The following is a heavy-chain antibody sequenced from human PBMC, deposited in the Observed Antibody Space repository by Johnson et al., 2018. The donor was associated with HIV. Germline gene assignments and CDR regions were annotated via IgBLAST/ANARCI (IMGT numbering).Heavy chain of an antibody. CDR3: AKVDCGGDTCAGYDPFDL. Sequence: VQLVESGGGVVQPGGSLRLSCAASGFAFRTYWIVWVRQVPGKRPVWVARIYNDGSRTTYADSVRGRFTISRDNAKYTVDLQMNRLRVEDTAGYYCAKVDCGGDTCAGYDPFDLWGQGTLVTVSS. V-gene: IGHV3-74*03. D-gene: IGHD2-21*01. J-gene: IGHJ3*01. CDR2: IYNDGSRT. CDR1: GFAFRTYW.